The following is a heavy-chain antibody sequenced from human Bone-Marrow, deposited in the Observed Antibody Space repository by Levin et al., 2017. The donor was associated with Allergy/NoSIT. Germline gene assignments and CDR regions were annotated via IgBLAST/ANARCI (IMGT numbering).Heavy chain of an antibody. V-gene: IGHV3-30*18. CDR3: AKISGSYYGSSGGNADY. CDR2: ISYDGSNE. J-gene: IGHJ4*02. D-gene: IGHD1-26*01. Sequence: PGGSLRLSCAVSGFTFRTALHWVRQAPGKGLEWVAVISYDGSNEYYADSVRGRFTISRDKSNDMLFLQMNSLRTEDTAVYYCAKISGSYYGSSGGNADYWGQGTLVTVSS. CDR1: GFTFRTA.